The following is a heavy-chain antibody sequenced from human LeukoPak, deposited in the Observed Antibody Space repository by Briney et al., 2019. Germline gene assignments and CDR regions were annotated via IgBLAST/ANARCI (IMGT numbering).Heavy chain of an antibody. CDR2: INHSGST. CDR1: GGSFSGYY. V-gene: IGHV4-34*01. Sequence: PSETLSLTCAVYGGSFSGYYWSWIHQPPGKGLEWIGEINHSGSTNYNPSLKSRATISVDTSKNQFSLKLSSVTAADTAVYYCARGYVGIRFLEWLYIFDYWGQGTLVTVSS. D-gene: IGHD3-3*01. J-gene: IGHJ4*02. CDR3: ARGYVGIRFLEWLYIFDY.